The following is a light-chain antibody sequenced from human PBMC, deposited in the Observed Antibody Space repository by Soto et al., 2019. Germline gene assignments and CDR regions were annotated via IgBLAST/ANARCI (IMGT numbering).Light chain of an antibody. CDR1: QSVSSY. J-gene: IGKJ4*01. CDR2: GAS. Sequence: EIVLTQSPATLSLSPGERATLSCRASQSVSSYLAWYQQKPGQAPRLLIYGASNRATGIPARFSGSGSGTDFTLTISSLQPEDVATYYCQKYNSAPHTFGGGTKVDIK. V-gene: IGKV3-11*01. CDR3: QKYNSAPHT.